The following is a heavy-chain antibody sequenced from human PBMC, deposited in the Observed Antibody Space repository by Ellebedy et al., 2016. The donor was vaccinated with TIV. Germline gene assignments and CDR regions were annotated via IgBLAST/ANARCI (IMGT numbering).Heavy chain of an antibody. V-gene: IGHV5-51*01. J-gene: IGHJ4*02. D-gene: IGHD3-22*01. Sequence: GGSLRLSCKGSGYSFTSYWIGWVRQMSGKGLEWMGIIYPGDSDTRYSPSFQGQVTISADKSISTAYLQWSSLKASDTAMYYCARQPHYYDSSGYYRGYFDYWGQGTLVTVSS. CDR2: IYPGDSDT. CDR3: ARQPHYYDSSGYYRGYFDY. CDR1: GYSFTSYW.